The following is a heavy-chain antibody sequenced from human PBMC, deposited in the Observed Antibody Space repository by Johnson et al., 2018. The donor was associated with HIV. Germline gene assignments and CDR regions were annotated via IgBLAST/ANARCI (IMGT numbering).Heavy chain of an antibody. V-gene: IGHV3-66*01. CDR3: ARESANSGRYSGAFDI. D-gene: IGHD1-26*01. CDR2: IYSGGTT. CDR1: GFSFSDYY. Sequence: LVESGGGLVKPGGSLRLSCAASGFSFSDYYMSWVRQAPGKGLEWVSVIYSGGTTYYADSVKGRFTISRDNSKNTLYLQMNSLRAEDTAVYYCARESANSGRYSGAFDIWGQGTMVTVSS. J-gene: IGHJ3*02.